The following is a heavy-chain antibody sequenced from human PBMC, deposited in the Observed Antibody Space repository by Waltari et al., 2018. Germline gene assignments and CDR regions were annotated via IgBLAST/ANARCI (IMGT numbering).Heavy chain of an antibody. J-gene: IGHJ6*03. CDR1: GDSVSSKTAT. Sequence: QVQLQQSGPGLVKPSQTLSLTCAISGDSVSSKTATWNWIRQSPSRGLEWQGRKYYRSRCYLDYPLPVKSRITINPATSKNQSSLQLNSVTPEDTAVYFCSRGVIAPPPFYYNYMDVWGKGTPVTVSS. CDR3: SRGVIAPPPFYYNYMDV. D-gene: IGHD3-3*02. CDR2: KYYRSRCYL. V-gene: IGHV6-1*01.